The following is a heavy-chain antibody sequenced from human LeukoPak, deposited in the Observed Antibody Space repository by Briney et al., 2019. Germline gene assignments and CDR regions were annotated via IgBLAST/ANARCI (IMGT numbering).Heavy chain of an antibody. CDR1: GFTFSSYS. Sequence: GGSLRLSCAASGFTFSSYSMNWVRQAPGKGLEWVSSISSSSYIYYADSVKGRFTISRDNAKNSLYLQMNSLRAEDTAVYYCARDAFYDILTGQFDYWGQGTLVTVSS. J-gene: IGHJ4*02. CDR2: ISSSSYI. V-gene: IGHV3-21*01. D-gene: IGHD3-9*01. CDR3: ARDAFYDILTGQFDY.